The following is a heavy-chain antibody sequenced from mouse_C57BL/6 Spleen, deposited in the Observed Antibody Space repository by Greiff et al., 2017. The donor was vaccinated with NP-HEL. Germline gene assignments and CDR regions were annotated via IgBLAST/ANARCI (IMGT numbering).Heavy chain of an antibody. D-gene: IGHD1-1*01. V-gene: IGHV3-8*01. CDR3: ARLSYGSDWYFDV. CDR2: ISYSGST. Sequence: EVKLEESGPGLAKPSQTLSLTCSVTGYSITSDYWNWIRKFPGNKLEYMGYISYSGSTYYNPSLKSRISITRDTAKNQYYRQLKSVTTEDTATYYCARLSYGSDWYFDVWGTGTTVTVSS. CDR1: GYSITSDY. J-gene: IGHJ1*03.